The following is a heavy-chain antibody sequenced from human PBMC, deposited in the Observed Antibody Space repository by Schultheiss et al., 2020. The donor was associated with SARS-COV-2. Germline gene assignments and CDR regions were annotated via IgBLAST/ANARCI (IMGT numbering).Heavy chain of an antibody. Sequence: SETLSLTCTVSRYSISTTYYWGWIRQPPGKGLEWIGSIYYSGSTNYNPSLKSRVTISVDTSKNQFSLKLSSVTAADTAVYYCARGGYSSSWYLAFDIWGQGTMVTVSS. CDR1: RYSISTTYY. CDR2: IYYSGST. V-gene: IGHV4-38-2*02. CDR3: ARGGYSSSWYLAFDI. J-gene: IGHJ3*02. D-gene: IGHD6-13*01.